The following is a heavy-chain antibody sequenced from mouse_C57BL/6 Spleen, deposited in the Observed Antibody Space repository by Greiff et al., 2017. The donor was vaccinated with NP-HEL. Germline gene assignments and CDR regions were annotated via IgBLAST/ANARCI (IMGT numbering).Heavy chain of an antibody. CDR2: IDPSDSYT. CDR1: GYTFTSYW. CDR3: ARGGDGYGYAMDY. Sequence: VQLQQSGAELVMPGASVKLSCKASGYTFTSYWMHWVKQRPGQGLEWIGEIDPSDSYTNYNQKFKGKSTFTVDKSSSTAYMQLSSLTSEDSAVYYCARGGDGYGYAMDYWGQGTSVTVSS. D-gene: IGHD2-3*01. J-gene: IGHJ4*01. V-gene: IGHV1-69*01.